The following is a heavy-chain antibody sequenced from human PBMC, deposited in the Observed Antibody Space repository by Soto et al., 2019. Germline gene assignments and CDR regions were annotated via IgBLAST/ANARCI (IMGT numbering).Heavy chain of an antibody. CDR3: AKSRGMQLYCSSTSCYPYYYYGMDV. V-gene: IGHV3-23*01. J-gene: IGHJ6*02. CDR2: SSGSGGST. D-gene: IGHD2-2*01. CDR1: GFTFSSYA. Sequence: PGGSLRLSCAASGFTFSSYAMSWVRQAPGKGLEWVSASSGSGGSTYYADSVKGRFTISRDNSKNTLYLQMNSRRAEDTAVYYCAKSRGMQLYCSSTSCYPYYYYGMDVWGQGTTVTVSS.